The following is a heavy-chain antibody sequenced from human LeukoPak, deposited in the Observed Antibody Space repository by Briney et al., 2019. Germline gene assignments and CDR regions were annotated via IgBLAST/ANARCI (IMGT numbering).Heavy chain of an antibody. CDR1: GGSISSYY. CDR3: ARAGDFSTGYCSSTSCYAGAVGAFDI. J-gene: IGHJ3*02. CDR2: IYYSGST. D-gene: IGHD2-2*01. V-gene: IGHV4-59*01. Sequence: SETLSLTCTVSGGSISSYYWSWIRQPPGEGLEWIGYIYYSGSTNYNPSLKSRVTISVDTSKNQFSLKLSSVTAADTAVYYCARAGDFSTGYCSSTSCYAGAVGAFDIWGQGTMVTVSS.